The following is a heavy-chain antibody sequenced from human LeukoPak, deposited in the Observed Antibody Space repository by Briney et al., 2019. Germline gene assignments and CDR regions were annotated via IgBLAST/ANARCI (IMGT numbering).Heavy chain of an antibody. V-gene: IGHV3-7*03. J-gene: IGHJ4*02. Sequence: GGSLRLSCAASGFTFSGFGMHWVRQAPGKGLEWVASIKDDGSAKYYDDSVQGRFSISRGDAKNSLYLQMNSLRAEDTALYYCARDYSSGWPFEGIFDYWGQGTLVTVSS. D-gene: IGHD6-19*01. CDR2: IKDDGSAK. CDR3: ARDYSSGWPFEGIFDY. CDR1: GFTFSGFG.